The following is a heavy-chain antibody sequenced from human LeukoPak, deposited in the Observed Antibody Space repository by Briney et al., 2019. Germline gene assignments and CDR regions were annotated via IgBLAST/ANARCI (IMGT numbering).Heavy chain of an antibody. CDR2: ISSSSSYI. Sequence: GGSLRLSCAASGFTFSSYSMNWVRQAPGKGLEWVSSISSSSSYIYYADSVKGRFTISRDNAKNSLYLQMNSLRAEDTAVYYCASYSSGSYYYGMDVWGQGTTVTVSS. CDR3: ASYSSGSYYYGMDV. J-gene: IGHJ6*02. V-gene: IGHV3-21*01. CDR1: GFTFSSYS. D-gene: IGHD6-25*01.